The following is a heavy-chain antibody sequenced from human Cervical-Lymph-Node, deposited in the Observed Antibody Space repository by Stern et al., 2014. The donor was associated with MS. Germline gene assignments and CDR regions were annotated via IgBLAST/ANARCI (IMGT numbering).Heavy chain of an antibody. CDR1: GGSISNTNW. CDR3: ARVHSGYNWFDY. D-gene: IGHD5-12*01. CDR2: IYHSGTT. Sequence: VQLLESGPGLVKPSGTLSLTCAVSGGSISNTNWWGWVRQTPGMGLEWIGEIYHSGTTNFSPSLTSRVTLSEKKSQTQFSLEPKSGTAADTAVYYCARVHSGYNWFDYWGQGTLVTVSS. J-gene: IGHJ4*02. V-gene: IGHV4-4*02.